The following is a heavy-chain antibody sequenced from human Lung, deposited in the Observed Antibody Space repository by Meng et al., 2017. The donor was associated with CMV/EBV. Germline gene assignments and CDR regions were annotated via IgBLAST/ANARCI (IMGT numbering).Heavy chain of an antibody. CDR1: GYSFTSYW. J-gene: IGHJ6*02. V-gene: IGHV5-51*01. CDR3: ARQVVPAAKANYYYYYGMDV. Sequence: ESLKISCKGSGYSFTSYWIGWVRQMPGKGLEWMGIIYPGDSDTRYSPSFQGQVTISADKSISTAYLQWSSLKASDTAMYYCARQVVPAAKANYYYYYGMDVWGQGTTVTVSS. D-gene: IGHD2-2*01. CDR2: IYPGDSDT.